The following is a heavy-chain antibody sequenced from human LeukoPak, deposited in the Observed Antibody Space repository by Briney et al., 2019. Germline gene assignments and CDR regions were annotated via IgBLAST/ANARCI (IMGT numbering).Heavy chain of an antibody. CDR2: ISAYNGNT. V-gene: IGHV1-18*01. Sequence: GASVTVSCKASGYTFTGYGISWVRQAPGQGLEWMGWISAYNGNTNYPQKFQGRVTMTTDTATSTAYMELRSLRSDDTAVYYCGRDPPVTLQYYYYYMDVWGKGTTVTVS. CDR3: GRDPPVTLQYYYYYMDV. J-gene: IGHJ6*03. D-gene: IGHD5-24*01. CDR1: GYTFTGYG.